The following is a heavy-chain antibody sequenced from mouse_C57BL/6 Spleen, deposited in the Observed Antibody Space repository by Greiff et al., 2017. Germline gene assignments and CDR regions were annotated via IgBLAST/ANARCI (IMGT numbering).Heavy chain of an antibody. Sequence: QVQLKQPGAELVKPGASVKLSCKASGYTFTSYWMQWVKQRPGQGLEWIGEIDPSDSYTNYNQKFKGKATLTVDTSSSTAYMQLSSLTSEDSAVYYCAAYGNYEDWFAYWGQGTLVTVSA. D-gene: IGHD2-1*01. V-gene: IGHV1-50*01. J-gene: IGHJ3*01. CDR2: IDPSDSYT. CDR1: GYTFTSYW. CDR3: AAYGNYEDWFAY.